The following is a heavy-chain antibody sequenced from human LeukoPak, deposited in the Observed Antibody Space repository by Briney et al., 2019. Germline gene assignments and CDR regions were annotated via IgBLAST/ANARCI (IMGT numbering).Heavy chain of an antibody. CDR2: IIPIFGTA. CDR3: ARDRGQLLNYFDY. V-gene: IGHV1-69*13. CDR1: GGTFSSYA. D-gene: IGHD2-2*01. J-gene: IGHJ4*02. Sequence: ASVKVSCKASGGTFSSYAISWVRQAPGQGLEWMGGIIPIFGTANYAQKFQGRVTITADESTSTAYKELSSLRSEDTAVYYCARDRGQLLNYFDYWGQGTLVTVSS.